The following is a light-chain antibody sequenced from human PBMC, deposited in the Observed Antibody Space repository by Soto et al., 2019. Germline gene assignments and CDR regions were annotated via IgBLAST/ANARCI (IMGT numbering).Light chain of an antibody. CDR1: QSISSW. CDR3: QQYSAYPYT. CDR2: KAS. J-gene: IGKJ2*01. V-gene: IGKV1-5*03. Sequence: DIQMTQSPSTLSASVGDRVTITCRASQSISSWLAWYQQKPGKAPKLLIYKASSLESGVPSRFSGSGSGTEFTLTISSLQSDDSATYYCQQYSAYPYTFGQGTKVEI.